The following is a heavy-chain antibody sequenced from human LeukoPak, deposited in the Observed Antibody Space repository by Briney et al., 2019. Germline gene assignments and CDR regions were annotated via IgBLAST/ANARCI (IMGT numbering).Heavy chain of an antibody. CDR1: GFTFDDYA. J-gene: IGHJ4*02. D-gene: IGHD5-18*01. CDR3: AKGRPPMGTADY. Sequence: GGSLRLSCAASGFTFDDYAMHWVRHAPGKGLEWVSFISGDGDSTYYADSVKGRFTISRDNSKNSLYLQMNSLRTEDTALYYCAKGRPPMGTADYWGQGTLVTVLS. V-gene: IGHV3-43*02. CDR2: ISGDGDST.